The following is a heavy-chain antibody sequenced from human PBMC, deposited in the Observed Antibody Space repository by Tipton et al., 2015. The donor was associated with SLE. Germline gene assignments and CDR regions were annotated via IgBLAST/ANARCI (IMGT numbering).Heavy chain of an antibody. J-gene: IGHJ4*02. D-gene: IGHD1-1*01. CDR2: IYYSGST. CDR1: GGSISSYY. Sequence: TLSPTCTVSGGSISSYYWSWIRQPPGKGLEWIGYIYYSGSTNYNPSLKSRVTISVDTSKNQFSLKLSSVTAADTAVYYCARLGTGIFDYWGQGTLVTVSS. V-gene: IGHV4-59*01. CDR3: ARLGTGIFDY.